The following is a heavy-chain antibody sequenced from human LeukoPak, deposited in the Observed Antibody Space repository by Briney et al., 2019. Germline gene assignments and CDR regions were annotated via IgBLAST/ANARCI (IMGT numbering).Heavy chain of an antibody. V-gene: IGHV3-23*01. J-gene: IGHJ2*01. CDR3: ARVEVPAAYTGWYFDL. Sequence: PGGSLRLSCAASGFTFSSYAMSWVRQAPGKGLEWVSGISGSGGSTYYADSVKGRFTISRDNSKNTLYLQMNSLRAEDTAVYYCARVEVPAAYTGWYFDLWGRGTLVTVSS. CDR2: ISGSGGST. D-gene: IGHD2-2*01. CDR1: GFTFSSYA.